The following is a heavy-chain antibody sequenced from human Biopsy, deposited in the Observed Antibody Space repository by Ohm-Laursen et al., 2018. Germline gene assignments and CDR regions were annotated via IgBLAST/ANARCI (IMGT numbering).Heavy chain of an antibody. V-gene: IGHV4-59*11. CDR3: ARGSNDSGGLYFPR. D-gene: IGHD4-23*01. CDR1: GGSFTGHY. Sequence: GTLSLTCTVSGGSFTGHYWSWIRQPPGKGLEWIGHISCTGYTSYNASLKSRVTISVDTSRNHFSLRLSSLTAADTAVHYCARGSNDSGGLYFPRWGQGTLLTVSS. J-gene: IGHJ4*02. CDR2: ISCTGYT.